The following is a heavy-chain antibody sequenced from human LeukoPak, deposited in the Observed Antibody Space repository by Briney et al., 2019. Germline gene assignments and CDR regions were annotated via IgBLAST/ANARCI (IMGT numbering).Heavy chain of an antibody. V-gene: IGHV3-30*04. CDR1: GFTFSSYA. J-gene: IGHJ4*02. CDR3: AKGPWLAYPYYFDY. Sequence: GGSLRLSCAASGFTFSSYAMHWVRQAPGKGLEWVAVISFDGSNKYYADSVKGRFTISRDNSKNTLYLQMNSLRAEDTAVYYCAKGPWLAYPYYFDYWGQGTLVTVSS. D-gene: IGHD6-19*01. CDR2: ISFDGSNK.